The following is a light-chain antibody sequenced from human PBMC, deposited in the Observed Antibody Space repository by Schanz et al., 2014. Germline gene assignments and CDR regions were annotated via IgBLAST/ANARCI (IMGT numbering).Light chain of an antibody. CDR1: SSDVGGYNY. Sequence: QSALTQPASVSGSPGQSITISCTGTSSDVGGYNYVSWYQQHPGKAPKLMIYDVNNRPSGVSNRFSGSKSGNMASLTISGLQAEDEADYYCSSYTSSSTLIFGGGTKLTVL. CDR3: SSYTSSSTLI. V-gene: IGLV2-14*01. CDR2: DVN. J-gene: IGLJ2*01.